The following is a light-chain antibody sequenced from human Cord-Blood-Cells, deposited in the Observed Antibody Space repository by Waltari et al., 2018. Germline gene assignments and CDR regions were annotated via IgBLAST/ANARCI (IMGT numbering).Light chain of an antibody. CDR3: QALDSSTAV. J-gene: IGLJ2*01. Sequence: SYELTQQPSVSVSSVQTASITCTGDKLGDKYACLYQQKPGLSPVLVIYQASKRPSGMPERFSRSNSGNTATLTITGTQAMEEDEYYCQALDSSTAVFGGGTKLTV. V-gene: IGLV3-1*01. CDR1: KLGDKY. CDR2: QAS.